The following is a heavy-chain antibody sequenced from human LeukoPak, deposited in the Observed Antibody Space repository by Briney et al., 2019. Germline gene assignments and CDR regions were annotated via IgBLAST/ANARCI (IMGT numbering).Heavy chain of an antibody. J-gene: IGHJ5*02. Sequence: GASVKVSCKASGYTFTSYAMNWVRQAPGQGLEWIGWMNPYSVNTGYARRFQGRVTMTRDNSINTAFLELRRLTYEDTAVYYCARGIYDGSHTLDPWGQGTLVTVSS. V-gene: IGHV1-8*02. CDR2: MNPYSVNT. D-gene: IGHD3-3*01. CDR1: GYTFTSYA. CDR3: ARGIYDGSHTLDP.